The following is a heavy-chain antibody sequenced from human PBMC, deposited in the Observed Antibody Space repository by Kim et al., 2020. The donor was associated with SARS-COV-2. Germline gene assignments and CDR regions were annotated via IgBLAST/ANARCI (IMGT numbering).Heavy chain of an antibody. CDR2: IYYSGST. D-gene: IGHD3-22*01. Sequence: SESLSLTCTVSGGSISSSSYYWGWIRQPPGKGREGIGSIYYSGSTYYNPSLKSRVTISVDTTKNQFSLKLSAVTAAGTAVYYCARLPYYSDSSEAFDIWGQGTMVTVSS. V-gene: IGHV4-39*01. J-gene: IGHJ3*02. CDR3: ARLPYYSDSSEAFDI. CDR1: GGSISSSSYY.